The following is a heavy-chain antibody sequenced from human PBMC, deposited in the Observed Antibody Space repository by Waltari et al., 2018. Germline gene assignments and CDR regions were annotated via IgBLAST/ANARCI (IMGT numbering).Heavy chain of an antibody. CDR3: ARVKGYCSGGSCYGGFDY. CDR1: GYPFTSYD. Sequence: QVQLVQSGAEVKKPGASVKVSCTASGYPFTSYDINWVRRDTGQGLEWMGWMNPNSGNTGYAQKCQGRVTMTRNTSISTAYMELSSLRSEDTAVYYGARVKGYCSGGSCYGGFDYWGQGTLVTVSS. V-gene: IGHV1-8*01. CDR2: MNPNSGNT. D-gene: IGHD2-15*01. J-gene: IGHJ4*02.